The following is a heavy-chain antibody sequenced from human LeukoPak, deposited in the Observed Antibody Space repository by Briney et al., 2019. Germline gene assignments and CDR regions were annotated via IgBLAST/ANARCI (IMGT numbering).Heavy chain of an antibody. Sequence: PGGSLRLSCAASGFTFSNAWMSWVRQAPGKGLEWVGRIKSKTDGGTTDYAAPVKGRSTISRDDSKNTLYLQMNSLKAEDTAVYYCTTTYSSGWYGGDYYYGMDVWGQGTTVTVSS. CDR2: IKSKTDGGTT. J-gene: IGHJ6*02. V-gene: IGHV3-15*01. CDR1: GFTFSNAW. CDR3: TTTYSSGWYGGDYYYGMDV. D-gene: IGHD6-19*01.